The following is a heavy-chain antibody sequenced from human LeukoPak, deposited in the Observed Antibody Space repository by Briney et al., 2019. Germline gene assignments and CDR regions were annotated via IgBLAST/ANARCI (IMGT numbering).Heavy chain of an antibody. V-gene: IGHV4-4*02. CDR3: AREGGPYRPLDY. CDR1: GGSITSTNY. Sequence: PSGTLSLTCGVSGGSITSTNYCPGVRQPPGKGRGWIGEVNLQGSTNYNPSLMGRVAISVDMSENHISLQLTSVTAADTAVYYCAREGGPYRPLDYSGQGTLVTVSS. CDR2: VNLQGST. J-gene: IGHJ4*02.